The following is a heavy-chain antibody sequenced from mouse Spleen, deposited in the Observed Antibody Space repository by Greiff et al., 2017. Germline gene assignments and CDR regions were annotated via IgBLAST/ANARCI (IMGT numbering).Heavy chain of an antibody. J-gene: IGHJ4*01. D-gene: IGHD1-1*01. V-gene: IGHV1S137*01. Sequence: HVQLKESGAELVRPGVSVKISCKGSGYTFTDYAMHWVKQSHAKSLEWIGVISTYYGDASYNQKFKGKATMTVDKSSSTAYMELARLTSEDSAIYYCARRRITTNAMDYWGQGTSVTVSS. CDR1: GYTFTDYA. CDR3: ARRRITTNAMDY. CDR2: ISTYYGDA.